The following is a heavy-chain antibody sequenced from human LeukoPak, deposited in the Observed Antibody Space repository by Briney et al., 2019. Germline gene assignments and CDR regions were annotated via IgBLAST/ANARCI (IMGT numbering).Heavy chain of an antibody. CDR3: AREGEGDFWSGLPDRYYYYYYMDV. CDR2: INPSGGST. V-gene: IGHV1-46*01. D-gene: IGHD3-3*01. CDR1: GYTFTSYY. Sequence: GASVKVSCKASGYTFTSYYMHWVRQAPGQGLEWMGIINPSGGSTSYAQKFQGRVTMTRDMSTSTVYMELSSLRSEDTAVYYCAREGEGDFWSGLPDRYYYYYYMDVRGKGTTVTVSS. J-gene: IGHJ6*03.